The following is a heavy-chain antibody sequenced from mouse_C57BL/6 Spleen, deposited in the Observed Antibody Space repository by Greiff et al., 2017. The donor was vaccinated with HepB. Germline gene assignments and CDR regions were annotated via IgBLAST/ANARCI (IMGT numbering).Heavy chain of an antibody. J-gene: IGHJ2*01. CDR2: INPSSGYT. D-gene: IGHD1-1*01. CDR1: GYTFTSYT. Sequence: QVHVKQSGAELARPGASVKMSCKASGYTFTSYTMHWVKQRPGQGLEWIGYINPSSGYTKYNQKFKDKATLTADKSSSTAYMQLSSLTSEDSAVYYCARGDYYGTFDYWGQGTTLTVSS. CDR3: ARGDYYGTFDY. V-gene: IGHV1-4*01.